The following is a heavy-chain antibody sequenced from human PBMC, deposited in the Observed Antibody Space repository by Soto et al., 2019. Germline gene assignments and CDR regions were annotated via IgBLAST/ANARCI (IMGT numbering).Heavy chain of an antibody. J-gene: IGHJ4*02. CDR2: INAGNGNT. CDR1: GYTFTSYA. D-gene: IGHD5-12*01. Sequence: QVQLVQSGAEVKKPGASVKVSCKASGYTFTSYAMHWVRQAPGQRLEWMGWINAGNGNTKYSQKFQGRVTITRDTSASTAYRELSSLRSEDTDVYYCARSGEGGYDCSRLLLEVHPFDYWGQGTLVTVSS. V-gene: IGHV1-3*01. CDR3: ARSGEGGYDCSRLLLEVHPFDY.